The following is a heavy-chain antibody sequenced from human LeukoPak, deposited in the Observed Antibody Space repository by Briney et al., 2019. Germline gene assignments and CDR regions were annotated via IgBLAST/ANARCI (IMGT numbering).Heavy chain of an antibody. V-gene: IGHV4-39*01. CDR2: IYYSGST. Sequence: SETLSLTCTVSGGSISSSNYYWGWIRQPPGKGLEWIGNIYYSGSTYHNPSLKSRVTISVDTSKNQFSLKLSFVTTADTAVYYCARALGYCSGGSCTRGYNWFDPWGQGTLVTVPS. D-gene: IGHD2-15*01. J-gene: IGHJ5*02. CDR3: ARALGYCSGGSCTRGYNWFDP. CDR1: GGSISSSNYY.